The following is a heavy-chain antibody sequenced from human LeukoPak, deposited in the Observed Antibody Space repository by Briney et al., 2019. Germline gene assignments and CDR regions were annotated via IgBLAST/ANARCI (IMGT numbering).Heavy chain of an antibody. CDR1: GLIFSSHT. V-gene: IGHV3-21*01. CDR3: ARDTGPFDY. J-gene: IGHJ4*02. Sequence: KAGGSLRLSCAASGLIFSSHTMNWVRQAPGKGLEWVSSISSSSTYIDYADSVKGRFTISRDNAKNSLYLQMSNLRAEDTAVYYCARDTGPFDYWGQGTLVTVSS. CDR2: ISSSSTYI.